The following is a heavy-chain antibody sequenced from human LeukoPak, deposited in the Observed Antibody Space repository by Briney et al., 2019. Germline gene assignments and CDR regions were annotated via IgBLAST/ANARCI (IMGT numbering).Heavy chain of an antibody. Sequence: RAGGSLRLSCAASGFTVSSNYMSWVRQAPGKGLEWVSVIYNAYSTYYADSVKGRFTISRDNSKNTLYLQMNSLRAEDTAVYYCARSSTSPHSATPNFWSGYYTIDYWGQGTLVTVSS. CDR1: GFTVSSNY. CDR2: IYNAYST. J-gene: IGHJ4*02. V-gene: IGHV3-66*01. CDR3: ARSSTSPHSATPNFWSGYYTIDY. D-gene: IGHD3-3*01.